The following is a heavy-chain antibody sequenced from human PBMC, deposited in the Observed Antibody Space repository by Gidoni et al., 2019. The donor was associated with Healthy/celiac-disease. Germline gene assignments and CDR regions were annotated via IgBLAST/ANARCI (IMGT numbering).Heavy chain of an antibody. Sequence: VYGKASGYTFTGYYMHWVRQAPGQGLEWMGWINPNSGGTNYAQKFKGRVTITRDTSISTAYMELSRLRSDVTAVYYCARAGPLDAFDIWGQGTMVTVSS. CDR3: ARAGPLDAFDI. CDR1: GYTFTGYY. J-gene: IGHJ3*02. CDR2: INPNSGGT. V-gene: IGHV1-2*02.